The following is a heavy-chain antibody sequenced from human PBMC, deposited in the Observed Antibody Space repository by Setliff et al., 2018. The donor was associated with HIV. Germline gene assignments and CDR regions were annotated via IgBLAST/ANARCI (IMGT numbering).Heavy chain of an antibody. J-gene: IGHJ4*02. CDR2: ISSSGST. V-gene: IGHV4-39*01. CDR3: ARLPYYDVFSGYYAPYFDY. D-gene: IGHD3-3*01. Sequence: SETLSLTCTVSGGSISSGGYYWSWIRQHPGKGLEWIGSISSSGSTTYHPSLRSRVTVSAATSKNQFSLKLTSVTAADTAVYYCARLPYYDVFSGYYAPYFDYWGQGTLVTVSS. CDR1: GGSISSGGYY.